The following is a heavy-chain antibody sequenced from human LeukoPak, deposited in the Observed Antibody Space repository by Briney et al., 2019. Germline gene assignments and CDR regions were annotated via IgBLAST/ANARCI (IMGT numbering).Heavy chain of an antibody. Sequence: ASVKVSCKASGGTFSRYSISRVRQAPGQGLEWMGGIIPIFGTTNYAQKFQGRLTISADESTTTAYLELISLRSEDTAVYYCARAHPEYSVYDPWRFSMDVWGKGTTVTISS. V-gene: IGHV1-69*13. CDR3: ARAHPEYSVYDPWRFSMDV. CDR1: GGTFSRYS. CDR2: IIPIFGTT. D-gene: IGHD5/OR15-5a*01. J-gene: IGHJ6*04.